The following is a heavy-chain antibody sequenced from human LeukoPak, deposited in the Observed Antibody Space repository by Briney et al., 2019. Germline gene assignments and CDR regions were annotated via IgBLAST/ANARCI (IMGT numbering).Heavy chain of an antibody. D-gene: IGHD1-26*01. J-gene: IGHJ4*02. CDR2: INYREST. Sequence: SQTLSLTRSVRGGPISIHYWRWIRQTRGKGLEWIGQINYRESTYYNPSLKSRVTLSIDTSKNQFSLNVSSVTAADTAVYYCARDKQAVGATLYFDYWGQGTLVSVCS. CDR3: ARDKQAVGATLYFDY. CDR1: GGPISIHY. V-gene: IGHV4-59*11.